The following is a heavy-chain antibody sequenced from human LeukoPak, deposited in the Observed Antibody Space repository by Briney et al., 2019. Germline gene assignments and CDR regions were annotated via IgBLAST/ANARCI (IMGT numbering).Heavy chain of an antibody. V-gene: IGHV3-74*01. CDR1: GFTFSSYW. Sequence: GGSLRLSCAASGFTFSSYWMCWVRQDPGKGLAWVSCIKTDGSITAYAGSVKGRFTISRDNAKNTLYLQMNSLRADDTAVYYCARDGDAPMTDFDYWGQGTLVTVSS. J-gene: IGHJ4*02. D-gene: IGHD2-21*02. CDR2: IKTDGSIT. CDR3: ARDGDAPMTDFDY.